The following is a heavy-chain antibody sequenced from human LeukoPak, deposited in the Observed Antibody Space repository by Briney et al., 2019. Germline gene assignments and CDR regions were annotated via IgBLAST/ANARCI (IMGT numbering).Heavy chain of an antibody. V-gene: IGHV3-23*01. CDR1: GFTFSSYA. D-gene: IGHD3-22*01. Sequence: GGSLRLSCAASGFTFSSYAMSWVRQAPGKGLEWVSAISGSGGSTYYADSVKGRFTISRDNSKNTLYLQMNSLRAEVTAVYYCAKGYYYDSSGSFDYWGQGTLVTVSS. J-gene: IGHJ4*02. CDR2: ISGSGGST. CDR3: AKGYYYDSSGSFDY.